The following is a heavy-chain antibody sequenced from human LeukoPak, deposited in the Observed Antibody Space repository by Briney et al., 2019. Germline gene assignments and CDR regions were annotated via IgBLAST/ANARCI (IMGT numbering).Heavy chain of an antibody. Sequence: GGSLRLSCAASGFTFSSYWMHWVRQAPGKGLVWVSRINSDGSSTSYADSVKGRFTISRDNAKNTLYLQMNSLRAEDTAVYYCARGIYGPGSYYRWDYYGMDVWGQGTTVTVSS. CDR3: ARGIYGPGSYYRWDYYGMDV. J-gene: IGHJ6*02. D-gene: IGHD3-10*01. V-gene: IGHV3-74*01. CDR1: GFTFSSYW. CDR2: INSDGSST.